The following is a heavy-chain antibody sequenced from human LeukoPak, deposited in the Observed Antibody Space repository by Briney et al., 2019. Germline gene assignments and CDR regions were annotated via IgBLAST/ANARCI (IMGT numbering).Heavy chain of an antibody. CDR2: IYHSGST. CDR1: GGSISSSSYY. Sequence: PSETLSLTCTVSGGSISSSSYYWGWIRQPPGKGLEWIGSIYHSGSTYYNPSLKSRVTISVDTSKNQFSLKLSSVTAADTAVYYCARSISRYCSGGSCYFYWFDPWGQGTLVTVSS. J-gene: IGHJ5*02. CDR3: ARSISRYCSGGSCYFYWFDP. D-gene: IGHD2-15*01. V-gene: IGHV4-39*07.